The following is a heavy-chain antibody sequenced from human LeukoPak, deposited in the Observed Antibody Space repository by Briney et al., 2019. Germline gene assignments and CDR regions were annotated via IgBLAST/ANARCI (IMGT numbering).Heavy chain of an antibody. CDR1: GFTFDDYG. V-gene: IGHV3-20*04. CDR2: INWNGGST. D-gene: IGHD5-12*01. Sequence: GGSLRLSCAASGFTFDDYGMSWVRQAPGKGLEWVSGINWNGGSTGYADSVKGRFTISRDNAKNSLCLQMNSRRAEDTALYYCARGGFSNLVYMDVWGKGTTVTVSS. CDR3: ARGGFSNLVYMDV. J-gene: IGHJ6*03.